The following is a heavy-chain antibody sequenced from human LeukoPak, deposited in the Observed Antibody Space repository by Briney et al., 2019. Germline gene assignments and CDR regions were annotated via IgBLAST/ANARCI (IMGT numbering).Heavy chain of an antibody. D-gene: IGHD3-10*01. Sequence: GGSLRLSCAASGFTFSSYAMHWVRQAPGKGLEWVAVISYDGSNKYYADSVKGRFTISRDNSKNTLYLQMNSLRAEDTAVYYCAKEGIRSALLWFGELPNYYFDYWGQGTLVTVSS. CDR2: ISYDGSNK. CDR3: AKEGIRSALLWFGELPNYYFDY. V-gene: IGHV3-30*04. CDR1: GFTFSSYA. J-gene: IGHJ4*02.